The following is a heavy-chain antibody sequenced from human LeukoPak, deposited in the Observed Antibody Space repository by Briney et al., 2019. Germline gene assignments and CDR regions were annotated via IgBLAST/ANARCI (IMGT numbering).Heavy chain of an antibody. J-gene: IGHJ1*01. CDR3: ARRRYYDSSGYLE. V-gene: IGHV4-39*01. CDR1: GDSVSRSDSY. Sequence: SETLSLTCTIFGDSVSRSDSYWDWVRQPPGKGLEWIGTIYYSGRTYYSPSIKSRVTLSVDMSNNQFSLTLSSVTAADTALYFCARRRYYDSSGYLEWGQGTLVTVSS. CDR2: IYYSGRT. D-gene: IGHD3-22*01.